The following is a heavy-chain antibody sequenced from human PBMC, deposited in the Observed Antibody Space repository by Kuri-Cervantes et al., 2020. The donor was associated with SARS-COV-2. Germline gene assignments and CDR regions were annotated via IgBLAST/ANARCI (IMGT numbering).Heavy chain of an antibody. D-gene: IGHD4-17*01. CDR3: ARLSTVTDNYGMDV. J-gene: IGHJ6*02. CDR1: GGSISSSNW. CDR2: IYHSGST. Sequence: SETLSLTCAVSGGSISSSNWWTWVRQPPGKGLEWIGEIYHSGSTNYNPSLKSRVTISVDKSKNQFSLKLSSVTAADTAVYYCARLSTVTDNYGMDVWGQGTTVTVSS. V-gene: IGHV4-4*02.